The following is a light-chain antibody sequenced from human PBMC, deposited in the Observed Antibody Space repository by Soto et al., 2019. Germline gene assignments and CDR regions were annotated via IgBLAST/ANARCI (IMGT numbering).Light chain of an antibody. CDR1: KLGDKY. CDR3: QAWDSSTEV. CDR2: EDS. Sequence: SYELTQPPSVSVSPGQTASITCSGEKLGDKYARWYQQKPGQSPVVVIYEDSKRPSGIPERISGSNSGNTATLTISGTQPMDEADYYCQAWDSSTEVFGGGTKVTVL. V-gene: IGLV3-1*01. J-gene: IGLJ2*01.